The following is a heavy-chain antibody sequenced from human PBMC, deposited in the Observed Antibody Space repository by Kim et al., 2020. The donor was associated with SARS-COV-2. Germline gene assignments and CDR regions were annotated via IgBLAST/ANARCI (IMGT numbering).Heavy chain of an antibody. Sequence: GESLKISCKGSGYSFTSYWIGWVRQMPGKGLEWMGIIYPGDSDTRYSPSFQGQVTISADKSISTAYLQWSSLKASDTAMYYCARQAYYGSGSYYNPTDLFDYWGQGTLVTVSS. D-gene: IGHD3-10*01. CDR2: IYPGDSDT. CDR3: ARQAYYGSGSYYNPTDLFDY. CDR1: GYSFTSYW. J-gene: IGHJ4*02. V-gene: IGHV5-51*01.